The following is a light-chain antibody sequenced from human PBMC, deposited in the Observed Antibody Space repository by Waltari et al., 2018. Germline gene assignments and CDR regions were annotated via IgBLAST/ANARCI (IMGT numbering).Light chain of an antibody. J-gene: IGKJ5*01. CDR1: QSVGSY. CDR3: QQRKNWPPIT. Sequence: EIVLTQSPATLSLSPGERATLSCRASQSVGSYLAWYQQKPGQAPRLLIYDASNRATGIPARFSGSGSGTDFTPTISSLEPEDFAVYYCQQRKNWPPITFGQGTRLDIK. V-gene: IGKV3-11*01. CDR2: DAS.